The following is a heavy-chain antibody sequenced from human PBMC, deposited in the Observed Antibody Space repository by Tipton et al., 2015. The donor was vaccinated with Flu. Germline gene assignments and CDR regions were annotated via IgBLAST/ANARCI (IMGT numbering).Heavy chain of an antibody. Sequence: TLSLTCTISGDSISSDYYWAWIRQPPGRGLERIGNIHTSAGTYYNLSLRSRVTISVDRSKNQFSLRLASVTAADTAVYFCARRDFSNYVSEPKNWFDLWGQGILVTVSS. D-gene: IGHD4-11*01. CDR2: IHTSAGT. J-gene: IGHJ5*02. V-gene: IGHV4-38-2*02. CDR1: GDSISSDYY. CDR3: ARRDFSNYVSEPKNWFDL.